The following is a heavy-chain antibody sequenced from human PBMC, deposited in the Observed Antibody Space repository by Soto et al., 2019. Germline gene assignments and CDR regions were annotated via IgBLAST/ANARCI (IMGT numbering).Heavy chain of an antibody. CDR3: ARGTGVHGMDV. J-gene: IGHJ6*02. Sequence: PSETLSLTCAVYGGSFSGYYWSWIRQPPGKGLEWIGEINHSGSTNYNPSLKSRVTISVDTSKNQFSLKLSSVTAADTAVYYCARGTGVHGMDVWGQGTRVTVS. CDR2: INHSGST. CDR1: GGSFSGYY. V-gene: IGHV4-34*01. D-gene: IGHD1-1*01.